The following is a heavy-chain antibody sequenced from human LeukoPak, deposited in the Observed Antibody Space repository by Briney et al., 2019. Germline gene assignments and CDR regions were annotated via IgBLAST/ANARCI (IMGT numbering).Heavy chain of an antibody. Sequence: GGSLRLSCAASGFTFSSYALSWVRQAPGKGLEWVSGISGSADNTYYADSVKGRFTISRDISKNTVYLQMNNLRVDDTAVYYCAKGPKLGDGFHCDYWGQGTLVTVSS. D-gene: IGHD5-24*01. CDR2: ISGSADNT. J-gene: IGHJ4*02. V-gene: IGHV3-23*01. CDR3: AKGPKLGDGFHCDY. CDR1: GFTFSSYA.